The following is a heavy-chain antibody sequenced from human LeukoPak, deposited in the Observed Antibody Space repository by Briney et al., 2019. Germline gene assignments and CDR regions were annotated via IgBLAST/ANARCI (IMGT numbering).Heavy chain of an antibody. V-gene: IGHV4-34*01. J-gene: IGHJ4*02. CDR3: ARGPHDYGDLYYFDY. CDR2: INHSGRT. Sequence: SETLSLTCAVYGGSFSGRYWIWIRQPPGKGLEWIGEINHSGRTDYNPSLKSRVTISEDTSKNQFSLKLSSVTAADTAVYYCARGPHDYGDLYYFDYWGQGTLVTVSS. D-gene: IGHD4-17*01. CDR1: GGSFSGRY.